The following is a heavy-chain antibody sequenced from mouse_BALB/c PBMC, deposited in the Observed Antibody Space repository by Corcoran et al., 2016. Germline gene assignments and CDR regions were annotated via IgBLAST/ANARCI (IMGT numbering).Heavy chain of an antibody. CDR1: GFSLSTSGMG. CDR2: FWWDDNK. Sequence: QVTLKESGPGILQPSQTRSLTCSFSGFSLSTSGMGLGWIRRPSGEGLEWLADFWWDDNKYYNPSLKSRRTISKDTSSNQVFLKITSVDTADTATYYCARREDYDAMDYWGQGPSVTVSS. V-gene: IGHV8-5*01. J-gene: IGHJ4*01. CDR3: ARREDYDAMDY.